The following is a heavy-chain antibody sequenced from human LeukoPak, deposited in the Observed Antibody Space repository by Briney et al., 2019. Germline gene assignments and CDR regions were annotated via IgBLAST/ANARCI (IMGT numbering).Heavy chain of an antibody. V-gene: IGHV3-74*01. CDR1: GFTFKNYW. Sequence: GGSLRLSCAASGFTFKNYWMHWVRQAPGKGLVWVSRINSDGSSTNYADSVKGRFTISRDNAKNTLYLQMNSLRDEDTAVYYCARDSGWGTGFDDWGQGTLVTVSS. D-gene: IGHD6-19*01. CDR3: ARDSGWGTGFDD. J-gene: IGHJ4*02. CDR2: INSDGSST.